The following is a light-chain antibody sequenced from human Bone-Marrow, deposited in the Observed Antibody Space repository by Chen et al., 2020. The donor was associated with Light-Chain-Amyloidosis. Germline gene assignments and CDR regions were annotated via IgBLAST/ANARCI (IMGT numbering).Light chain of an antibody. CDR1: SSDVGSYHL. J-gene: IGLJ3*02. CDR3: CAYAGSSTWV. Sequence: QSALTQPASVSGSPGQSITISCTGTSSDVGSYHLVSWYQQHPGKAPNLMIYEVSKRPSGVSKRFSGSKSGNTDALAISGRQAEDEADYYGCAYAGSSTWVFGGGTKLTVL. CDR2: EVS. V-gene: IGLV2-23*02.